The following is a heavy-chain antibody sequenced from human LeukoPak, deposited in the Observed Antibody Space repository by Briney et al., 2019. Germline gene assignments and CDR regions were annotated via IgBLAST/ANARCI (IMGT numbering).Heavy chain of an antibody. CDR3: ARGRRGGGWYWNAFDI. Sequence: SETLSLTCAVYGGSFSGYYWSWIRQPPGKGLEWIGEINHSGSTNYNPSLKSRVTISVDTSKNRFSLKLSSVTAADTAVYYCARGRRGGGWYWNAFDIWGQGTMVTVSS. V-gene: IGHV4-34*01. D-gene: IGHD2-15*01. CDR2: INHSGST. J-gene: IGHJ3*02. CDR1: GGSFSGYY.